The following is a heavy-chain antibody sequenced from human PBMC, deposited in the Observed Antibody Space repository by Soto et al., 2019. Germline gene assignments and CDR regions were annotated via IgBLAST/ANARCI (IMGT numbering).Heavy chain of an antibody. J-gene: IGHJ6*02. D-gene: IGHD6-19*01. CDR2: IIPIFGTA. CDR1: GGTFSSYA. CDR3: ARSSGNRVAVAAYYYYYGMDV. Sequence: SVKVSCKASGGTFSSYAISWVRQAPGQGLEWMGGIIPIFGTANYAQKFQGRVTITADESTSTAYMELSSLRSEDTAVYYCARSSGNRVAVAAYYYYYGMDVWGQGTTVTVSS. V-gene: IGHV1-69*13.